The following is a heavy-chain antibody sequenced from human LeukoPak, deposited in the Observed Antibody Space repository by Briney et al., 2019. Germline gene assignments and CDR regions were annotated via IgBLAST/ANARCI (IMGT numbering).Heavy chain of an antibody. CDR3: AREHHPYSSGWFRFDY. Sequence: GGSLRLSCAASGFTFSNVWMSWVRQAPGKGLEWVAVIWYDGSNKYYADSVKGRFTISRDNSKNTLYLQMNSLRAEDTAVYYCAREHHPYSSGWFRFDYWGQGTLVTVSS. CDR1: GFTFSNVW. J-gene: IGHJ4*02. D-gene: IGHD6-19*01. CDR2: IWYDGSNK. V-gene: IGHV3-33*08.